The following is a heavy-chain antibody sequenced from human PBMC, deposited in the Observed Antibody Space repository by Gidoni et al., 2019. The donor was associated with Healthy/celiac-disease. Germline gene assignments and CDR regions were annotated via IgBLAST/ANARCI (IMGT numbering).Heavy chain of an antibody. J-gene: IGHJ3*02. Sequence: QVQLVESGGGVVQPGRSLSLSCAASGFTFSSYGMHWVRQAPGKGLEWVAVISYDGSNKYYADAVKGRFTISRDNSKNTLYLQMNSLRAEDTAVYYCAKDLSGSPAPMLFDIWGQGTMVTVSS. CDR1: GFTFSSYG. V-gene: IGHV3-30*18. D-gene: IGHD1-26*01. CDR3: AKDLSGSPAPMLFDI. CDR2: ISYDGSNK.